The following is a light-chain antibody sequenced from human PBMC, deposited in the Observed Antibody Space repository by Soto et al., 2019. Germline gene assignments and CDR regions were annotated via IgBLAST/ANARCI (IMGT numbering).Light chain of an antibody. J-gene: IGKJ2*01. CDR1: QSVSNK. CDR2: GAS. Sequence: EVVMTQSPATLSLSPGERATLSCRASQSVSNKLVWYQQKPGQAPRLLIYGASSRATGIPDRFSGSGSGTDFTLTISRLEPEDFAVYYCQQYDSSPYTFGQGTKVDIK. V-gene: IGKV3-20*01. CDR3: QQYDSSPYT.